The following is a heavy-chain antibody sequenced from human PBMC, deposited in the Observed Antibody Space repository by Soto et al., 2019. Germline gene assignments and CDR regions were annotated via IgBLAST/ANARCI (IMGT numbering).Heavy chain of an antibody. CDR1: GYSVSSNSAA. J-gene: IGHJ6*02. CDR2: TYYRSKWYN. V-gene: IGHV6-1*01. CDR3: ARGSLKSSWLGYYYYYGMDV. Sequence: PXQTLSLTCAICGYSVSSNSAAWNLIRQSPSRGLEWLGRTYYRSKWYNDYAVSVKSRITINPDTSKNQFSLQLNSVTPEDTAVYYCARGSLKSSWLGYYYYYGMDVWGQGTTVTVSS. D-gene: IGHD6-13*01.